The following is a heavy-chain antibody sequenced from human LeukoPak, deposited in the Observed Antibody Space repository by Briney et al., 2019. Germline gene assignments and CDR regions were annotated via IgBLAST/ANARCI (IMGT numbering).Heavy chain of an antibody. V-gene: IGHV4-39*01. CDR2: IYYSGST. D-gene: IGHD3-10*01. CDR1: GGSISSSSYY. Sequence: SETLSLTCTVSGGSISSSSYYWGWIRQPPGKGLEWIGSIYYSGSTYYNPSLKSRVIISVDTSKNQFSLKLSSVTAADTAVYYCARPVNYYGSFDYWAREPWSPSPQ. J-gene: IGHJ4*02. CDR3: ARPVNYYGSFDY.